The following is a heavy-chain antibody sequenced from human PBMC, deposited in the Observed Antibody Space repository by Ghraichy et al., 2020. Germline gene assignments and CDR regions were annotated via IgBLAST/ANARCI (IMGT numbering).Heavy chain of an antibody. V-gene: IGHV4-59*01. CDR1: GGSISGYY. CDR2: ISDSGSA. Sequence: SETLSLTCAVSGGSISGYYWNWIRQPPGKGLEWIGFISDSGSAYYKSSLKSRVTISLDTSNKSFSLKMKSVTAADTAVYYCARGHTYSGSRDYWGQGTLVTVSS. D-gene: IGHD5-12*01. J-gene: IGHJ4*02. CDR3: ARGHTYSGSRDY.